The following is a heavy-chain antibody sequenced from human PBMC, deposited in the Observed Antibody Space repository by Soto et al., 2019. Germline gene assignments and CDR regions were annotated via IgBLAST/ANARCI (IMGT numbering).Heavy chain of an antibody. CDR1: GFTFDSFA. J-gene: IGHJ4*02. CDR2: ISGSGDTT. Sequence: GESLKISCAASGFTFDSFAMSWVRQAPGKGLQWVSFISGSGDTTYYADSVKGRFTISRDNSKNTLSLQMSSLRAEDTAIYYCAKLPLYGSSSHPLDYWGQGSLVTVSS. CDR3: AKLPLYGSSSHPLDY. V-gene: IGHV3-23*01. D-gene: IGHD6-6*01.